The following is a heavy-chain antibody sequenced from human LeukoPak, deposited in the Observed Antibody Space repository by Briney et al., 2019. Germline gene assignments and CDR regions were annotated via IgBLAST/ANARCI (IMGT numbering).Heavy chain of an antibody. V-gene: IGHV3-48*03. CDR1: GFTFSSYE. J-gene: IGHJ4*02. D-gene: IGHD3-3*01. Sequence: GSLRLSCAASGFTFSSYEMNWVRQAPGKGLEWVSYISSSGSTIYYADSVKGRFTISRDNAKNSLYLQVNSLTAEDAAVYYCARAGVDSSGYYYQGFDYWGQGTQVTVSS. CDR3: ARAGVDSSGYYYQGFDY. CDR2: ISSSGSTI.